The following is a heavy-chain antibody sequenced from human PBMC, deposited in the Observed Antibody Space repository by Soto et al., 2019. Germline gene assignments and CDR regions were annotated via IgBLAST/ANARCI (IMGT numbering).Heavy chain of an antibody. D-gene: IGHD2-2*01. CDR2: IYPGDSDT. J-gene: IGHJ4*02. CDR3: ARRGCSSTSCYVDY. V-gene: IGHV5-51*01. Sequence: GESLKISCKGSGYSFTNHWIGWVRQMPGKGLEWMGIIYPGDSDTRYSPSFQGQVTISADKSISTAYLRWSSLKASDTAMYYCARRGCSSTSCYVDYWGQGTLVTVSS. CDR1: GYSFTNHW.